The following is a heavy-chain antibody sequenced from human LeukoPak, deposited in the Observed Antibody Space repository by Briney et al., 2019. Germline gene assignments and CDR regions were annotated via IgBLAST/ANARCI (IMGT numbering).Heavy chain of an antibody. Sequence: ASVKVSCKASGYTFTSYGISWVRQAPGQGLEWMGWISAYNGNTNYAQKLQGRVTMTTDTSTSTAYMELRSLRSDDTAVYYCARDLRREYGSGWYTNKPYGMDVWGKGTTVTVSS. J-gene: IGHJ6*04. D-gene: IGHD6-19*01. CDR1: GYTFTSYG. CDR2: ISAYNGNT. CDR3: ARDLRREYGSGWYTNKPYGMDV. V-gene: IGHV1-18*04.